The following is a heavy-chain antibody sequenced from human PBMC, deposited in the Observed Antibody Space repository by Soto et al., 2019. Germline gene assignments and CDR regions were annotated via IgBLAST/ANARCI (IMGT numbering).Heavy chain of an antibody. Sequence: PSETLSLTCTVSGGSISSSSYYWGWIRHPPGKGLEWIGSIYYSGSTYYNPSLKSRVTISVDTSKNQFSLKLSSVTAADTAVYYCARLQLPYSGYDYLPVSSRIRIYGMDVWGKATTVTVSS. J-gene: IGHJ6*04. D-gene: IGHD5-12*01. CDR3: ARLQLPYSGYDYLPVSSRIRIYGMDV. CDR2: IYYSGST. V-gene: IGHV4-39*01. CDR1: GGSISSSSYY.